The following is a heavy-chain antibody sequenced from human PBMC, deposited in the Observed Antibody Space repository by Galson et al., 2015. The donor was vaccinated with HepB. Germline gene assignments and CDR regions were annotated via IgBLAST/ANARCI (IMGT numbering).Heavy chain of an antibody. Sequence: SLRLSCAASGFTFSSYGMHWVRQAPGKGLEWVAVIWYDGSNKYYADSVKGRFTISRDNSKNTLYLQMNSLRAKDTAVYYCARGYGSGSYLDYWGQGTLVTVSS. CDR3: ARGYGSGSYLDY. J-gene: IGHJ4*02. CDR1: GFTFSSYG. CDR2: IWYDGSNK. D-gene: IGHD3-10*01. V-gene: IGHV3-33*01.